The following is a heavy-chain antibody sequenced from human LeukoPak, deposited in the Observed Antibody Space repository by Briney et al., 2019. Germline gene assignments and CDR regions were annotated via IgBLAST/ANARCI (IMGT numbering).Heavy chain of an antibody. CDR2: ISYDGSNK. Sequence: GGSLRLSCAASGFTFSSYAMHWVRQAPGKGLEWLAVISYDGSNKYYADSVKGRFTISRDNSKNTLYLQMNSLRAEDTAVYYCARDALRRITMIVAVTLYFDYWGQGTLVTVSS. V-gene: IGHV3-30*04. D-gene: IGHD3-22*01. CDR1: GFTFSSYA. J-gene: IGHJ4*02. CDR3: ARDALRRITMIVAVTLYFDY.